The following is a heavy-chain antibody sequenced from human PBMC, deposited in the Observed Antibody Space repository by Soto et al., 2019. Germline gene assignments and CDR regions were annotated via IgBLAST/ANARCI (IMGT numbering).Heavy chain of an antibody. CDR3: ARLEVATIPSSYYYYGMDV. CDR2: IYPGDSDT. CDR1: GYSFTSYW. D-gene: IGHD5-12*01. Sequence: LGESLKISCKGSGYSFTSYWIGWVRQMPGKGLEWMGIIYPGDSDTRYSPSFQGQVTISADKSISTAYLQWSSLKASDTAIYYFARLEVATIPSSYYYYGMDVWGQGTTVTVSS. V-gene: IGHV5-51*01. J-gene: IGHJ6*02.